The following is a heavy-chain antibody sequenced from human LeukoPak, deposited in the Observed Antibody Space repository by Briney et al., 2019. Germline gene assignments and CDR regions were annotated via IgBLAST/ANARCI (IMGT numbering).Heavy chain of an antibody. CDR3: ARGRVTYYYYYMDV. J-gene: IGHJ6*03. CDR2: IYYSGST. V-gene: IGHV4-59*01. Sequence: SETLSLTCSVSGGSISSYYWSWIRQPPGKGLEWIGYIYYSGSTNYNPFLKSRVTISVDTSKNQFSLTLSSVTAADTALYYCARGRVTYYYYYMDVWGKGTTVTISS. CDR1: GGSISSYY. D-gene: IGHD3-16*01.